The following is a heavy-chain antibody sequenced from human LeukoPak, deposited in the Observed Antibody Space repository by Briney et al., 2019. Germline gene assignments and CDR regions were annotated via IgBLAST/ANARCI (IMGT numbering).Heavy chain of an antibody. CDR1: GFTFSDYY. CDR3: ARGVPKTSYYYYYMDV. J-gene: IGHJ6*03. D-gene: IGHD4-11*01. V-gene: IGHV3-11*04. Sequence: PGGSLRLSCATSGFTFSDYYMTWMRQAPGKGLEWVSYISGSGFTIHYADSVKGRFTISRDNAKNSLYLQMNSLRAEDTAVYYCARGVPKTSYYYYYMDVWGKGTTVTVSS. CDR2: ISGSGFTI.